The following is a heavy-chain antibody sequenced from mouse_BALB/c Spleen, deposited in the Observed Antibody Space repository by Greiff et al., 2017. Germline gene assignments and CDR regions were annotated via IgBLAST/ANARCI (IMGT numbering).Heavy chain of an antibody. Sequence: EVQLQESGAELVKPGASVKLSCTASGFNIKDTYMHWVKQRPEQGLEWIGRIDPANGNTKYDPKFQGKATITADTSSNTAYLQLSSLTSEDTAVYYCARKKGGWYFDVWGAGTTVTVSS. CDR2: IDPANGNT. CDR3: ARKKGGWYFDV. V-gene: IGHV14-3*02. D-gene: IGHD1-1*02. J-gene: IGHJ1*01. CDR1: GFNIKDTY.